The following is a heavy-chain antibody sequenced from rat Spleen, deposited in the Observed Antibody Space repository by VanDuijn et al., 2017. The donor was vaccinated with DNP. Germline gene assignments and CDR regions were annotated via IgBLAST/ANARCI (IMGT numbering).Heavy chain of an antibody. D-gene: IGHD1-12*02. V-gene: IGHV2-27*01. Sequence: QVQLKESGPGLVQPSQTLSLTCTVSGFSLTNYHVHWVRQPPGKGLEWMGRIQSGGNTDYNSVLKSRLSISRDTSKSHVFLKRNSGQTEETAMYFCARSQGYYFDGSYYPFAYWGQGTLVTVSS. J-gene: IGHJ3*01. CDR2: IQSGGNT. CDR1: GFSLTNYH. CDR3: ARSQGYYFDGSYYPFAY.